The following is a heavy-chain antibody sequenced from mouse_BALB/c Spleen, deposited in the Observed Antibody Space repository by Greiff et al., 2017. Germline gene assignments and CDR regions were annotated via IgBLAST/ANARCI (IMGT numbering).Heavy chain of an antibody. V-gene: IGHV3-1*02. CDR2: IPYSGST. J-gene: IGHJ2*01. Sequence: EVQLQESGPDLVKPSQSLSFTCTVTGYSITSGYSWQWIRQFPGNKLEWMSYIPYSGSTNYNPALKSRISITRDTSKNQFCLQLNSVTTEDTATYYCARYWDDFDYWGQGTTLTVSS. CDR3: ARYWDDFDY. CDR1: GYSITSGYS. D-gene: IGHD4-1*01.